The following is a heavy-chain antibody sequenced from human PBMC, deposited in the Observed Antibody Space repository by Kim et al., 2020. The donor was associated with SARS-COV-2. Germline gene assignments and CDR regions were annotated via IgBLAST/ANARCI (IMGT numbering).Heavy chain of an antibody. Sequence: SETLSLTCTVSGGSISSSSYYWGWIRQPPGKGLEWIGSIYYSGSTYYNPSLKSRVTISVDTSKNQFSLKLSSVTAADTAVYYCARHDTVMVTTDYWGQGTLVTVSS. J-gene: IGHJ4*02. CDR1: GGSISSSSYY. V-gene: IGHV4-39*01. CDR2: IYYSGST. D-gene: IGHD5-18*01. CDR3: ARHDTVMVTTDY.